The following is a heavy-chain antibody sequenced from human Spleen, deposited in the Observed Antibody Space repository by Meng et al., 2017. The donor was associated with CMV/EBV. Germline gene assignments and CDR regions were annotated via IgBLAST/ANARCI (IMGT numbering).Heavy chain of an antibody. V-gene: IGHV3-30*02. CDR3: AKDTLAGVWQYYGMDV. CDR1: GFTFRSYG. Sequence: GESLKISCAASGFTFRSYGMHWVRQAPGKGLEWVAFIKYDGSSIYYVDSVKGRFTISRDNSKNTMYLQMNSLGPEDTAVYYCAKDTLAGVWQYYGMDVWGQGTTVTVSS. D-gene: IGHD2-8*01. J-gene: IGHJ6*02. CDR2: IKYDGSSI.